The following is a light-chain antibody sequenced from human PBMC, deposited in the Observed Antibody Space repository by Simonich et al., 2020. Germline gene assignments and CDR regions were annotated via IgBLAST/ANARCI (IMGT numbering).Light chain of an antibody. Sequence: EIVLTQSPATLSLSPGERATLSCRASQSVSSDLAWYQQKTGQAPRLLNYDASNRATGIPARFSGSGSRTDFTLTISSLEPEDFAVYYCQQRSNWITFGQGTRLENK. CDR2: DAS. CDR3: QQRSNWIT. J-gene: IGKJ5*01. V-gene: IGKV3-11*01. CDR1: QSVSSD.